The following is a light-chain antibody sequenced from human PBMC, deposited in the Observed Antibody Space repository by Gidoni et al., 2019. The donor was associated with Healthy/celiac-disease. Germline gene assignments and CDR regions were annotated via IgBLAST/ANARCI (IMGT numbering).Light chain of an antibody. Sequence: DIQMTQSPSSLSASVGDRVTITCRASQSISSYLNWYQQKPGKAPKLLIYAASSLQSGVPSRFSGSGSGTDFTITISSMQPEDVATYYCQQSYSTPQYTFXQXTKLEIK. CDR2: AAS. CDR3: QQSYSTPQYT. CDR1: QSISSY. J-gene: IGKJ2*01. V-gene: IGKV1-39*01.